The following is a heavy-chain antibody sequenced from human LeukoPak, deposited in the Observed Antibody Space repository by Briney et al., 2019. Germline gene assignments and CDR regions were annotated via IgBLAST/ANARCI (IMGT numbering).Heavy chain of an antibody. CDR3: ARADCSGSTCYLRRSWFDP. V-gene: IGHV3-21*01. D-gene: IGHD2-2*01. CDR2: ISTSSRYI. CDR1: GFTLSTFD. Sequence: PGGSLRLSCAASGFTLSTFDMNWVRQDPRKGLEWVSSISTSSRYIYYRDSVKGRFTISRDDAKNSLYLQMNSLRVEDTAVYYCARADCSGSTCYLRRSWFDPWGQGTLVTVSS. J-gene: IGHJ5*02.